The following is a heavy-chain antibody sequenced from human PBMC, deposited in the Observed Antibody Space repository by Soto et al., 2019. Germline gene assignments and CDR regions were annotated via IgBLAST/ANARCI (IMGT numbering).Heavy chain of an antibody. D-gene: IGHD3-3*01. CDR2: INHSGST. CDR1: GGSFSGYY. CDR3: ARHYTRQHTIFGVVIISWFDP. Sequence: SETLSLTCAVYGGSFSGYYWSWIRQPPGKGLEWIGEINHSGSTNYNPSLKSRVTISVDTSKNQFSLKLSSVTAADTAVYYCARHYTRQHTIFGVVIISWFDPWDQGTLVTVSS. V-gene: IGHV4-34*01. J-gene: IGHJ5*02.